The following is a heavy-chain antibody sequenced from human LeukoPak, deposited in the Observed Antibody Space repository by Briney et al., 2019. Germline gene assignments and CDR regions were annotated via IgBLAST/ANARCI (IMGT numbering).Heavy chain of an antibody. CDR3: AISRQGRPNWFDP. J-gene: IGHJ5*02. CDR1: GFTFSSYS. D-gene: IGHD6-6*01. CDR2: ISSSSSYI. V-gene: IGHV3-21*01. Sequence: KPGGSLRLSCAASGFTFSSYSMNWVRQAPGKGLEWVSSISSSSSYIYYADSVKGRFTISRDNAKNSLYLQMNSLRAEDTAVYYCAISRQGRPNWFDPWGQGTLVTVSS.